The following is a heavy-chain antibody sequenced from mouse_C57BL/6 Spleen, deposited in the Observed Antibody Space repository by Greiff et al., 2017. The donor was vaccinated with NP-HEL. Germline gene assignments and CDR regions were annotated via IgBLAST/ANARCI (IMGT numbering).Heavy chain of an antibody. J-gene: IGHJ3*01. CDR3: ARSYDGYYFAY. Sequence: VQLQQSGPELVKPGASVKLSCKASGYTFTSYDINWVKQRPGQGLEWIGWIYPRDGSTKYNEKFKGKATLTVDTSSSTAYMELHSLTSEDSAVYFCARSYDGYYFAYWGQGTLVTVSA. D-gene: IGHD2-3*01. CDR2: IYPRDGST. CDR1: GYTFTSYD. V-gene: IGHV1-85*01.